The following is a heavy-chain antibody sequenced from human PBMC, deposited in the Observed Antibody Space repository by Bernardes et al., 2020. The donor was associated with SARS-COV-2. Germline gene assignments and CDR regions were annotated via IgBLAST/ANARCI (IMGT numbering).Heavy chain of an antibody. J-gene: IGHJ5*02. V-gene: IGHV4-59*01. D-gene: IGHD1-26*01. CDR1: GGSISSYY. CDR2: IYYSGST. Sequence: SETLSLTCTVSGGSISSYYWSWIRQPPGKGLEWIGYIYYSGSTNYNPSLKSRVTISVDTSKNQFSLKLSSVTAADTAVYYCARGLVGAALRGWDNWFDPWGQGTLVTVSS. CDR3: ARGLVGAALRGWDNWFDP.